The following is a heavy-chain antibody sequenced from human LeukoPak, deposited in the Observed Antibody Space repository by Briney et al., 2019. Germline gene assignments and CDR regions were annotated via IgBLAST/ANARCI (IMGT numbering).Heavy chain of an antibody. J-gene: IGHJ3*01. CDR1: GFTFNDFA. CDR3: AMKAVPRPRLHDAFDF. Sequence: GGSLRLSCAASGFTFNDFAMNWVRQAPGKGLEWVSAISGNGYTIYYAHSVKGRFTISRDNAKNIMFLEMNSLRAEDTAVYYCAMKAVPRPRLHDAFDFWGQGTVVSVSS. D-gene: IGHD5-24*01. V-gene: IGHV3-23*01. CDR2: ISGNGYTI.